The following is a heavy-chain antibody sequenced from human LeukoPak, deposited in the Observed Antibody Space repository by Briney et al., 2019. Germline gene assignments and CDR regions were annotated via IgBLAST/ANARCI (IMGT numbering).Heavy chain of an antibody. Sequence: PGGSLRLSCAASGFTFSTYTMNWVRQPPGKGREWVSNIGTSRSTIYYADSVKGRFTISRDNAKNSLYLQMNSLRADDTAVYYCARARPITIFGVVNAFDIWGQGTMVTVSS. CDR2: IGTSRSTI. J-gene: IGHJ3*02. CDR3: ARARPITIFGVVNAFDI. V-gene: IGHV3-48*01. D-gene: IGHD3-3*01. CDR1: GFTFSTYT.